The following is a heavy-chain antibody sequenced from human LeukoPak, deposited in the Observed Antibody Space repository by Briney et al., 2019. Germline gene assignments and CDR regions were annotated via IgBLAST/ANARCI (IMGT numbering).Heavy chain of an antibody. V-gene: IGHV4-31*03. Sequence: SETLSLTCTVSGGSISSGGYYWSWIRQHPGKGLEWIGYIYYSGSTYDNPSLKSRVTISVDTSKNQFSLKLSSVTAADTAVYYCARMTNWNYAPTHWGQGTLVTVSS. D-gene: IGHD1-7*01. CDR2: IYYSGST. CDR3: ARMTNWNYAPTH. J-gene: IGHJ4*02. CDR1: GGSISSGGYY.